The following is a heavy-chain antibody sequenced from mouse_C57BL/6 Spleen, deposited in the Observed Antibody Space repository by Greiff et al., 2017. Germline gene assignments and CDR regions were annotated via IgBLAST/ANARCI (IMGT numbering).Heavy chain of an antibody. D-gene: IGHD2-14*01. V-gene: IGHV1-26*01. Sequence: EVKLQQSGPELVKPGASVKISCKASGYTFTDYYMNWVKQSHGKSLEWIGDINPNNGGTSYNQKFKGKATLTVDKSSSTAYMALRSLTSEDSAVYYCAREGVRRAFDYWGQGTTLTVSS. J-gene: IGHJ2*01. CDR1: GYTFTDYY. CDR3: AREGVRRAFDY. CDR2: INPNNGGT.